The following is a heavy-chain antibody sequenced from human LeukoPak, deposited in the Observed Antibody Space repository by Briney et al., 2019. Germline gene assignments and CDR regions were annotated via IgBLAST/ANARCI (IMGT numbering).Heavy chain of an antibody. CDR2: ISGSGDSA. J-gene: IGHJ4*02. Sequence: GGSLRLSCAASGFTFSNYVMSWVRQAPGKGLEWVSVISGSGDSAFYADSVKGRFTISRDNSKNTLYLQMNSLRAEDTAVYYCAKDNDGYYYDFDYWGQGTLVTVSS. V-gene: IGHV3-23*01. D-gene: IGHD3-22*01. CDR3: AKDNDGYYYDFDY. CDR1: GFTFSNYV.